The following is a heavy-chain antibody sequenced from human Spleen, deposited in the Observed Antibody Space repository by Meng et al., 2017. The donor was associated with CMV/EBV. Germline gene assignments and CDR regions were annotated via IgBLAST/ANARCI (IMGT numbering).Heavy chain of an antibody. Sequence: AVYGGYFSDYYWTWIRQPPGQGLEWIGEINYSGGTNYNPSLKSRVTISVDTSKSQFSLELTSVTAADTAVYYCARGYQLLVLDCFDPWGQGTLVTVSS. V-gene: IGHV4-34*01. CDR2: INYSGGT. CDR3: ARGYQLLVLDCFDP. CDR1: GGYFSDYY. D-gene: IGHD2-2*01. J-gene: IGHJ5*02.